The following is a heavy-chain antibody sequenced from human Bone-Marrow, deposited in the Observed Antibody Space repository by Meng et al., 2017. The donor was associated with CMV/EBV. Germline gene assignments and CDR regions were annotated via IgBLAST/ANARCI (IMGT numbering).Heavy chain of an antibody. D-gene: IGHD5-18*01. Sequence: SEKVSCKASGGTFSSYAISWVRQAPGQGLEWMGGIIPIFGTANYAQKFQGRVTITTDESTSTAYMELSSLRSEDTAVYYCARLGRFAMAHDDAFDIWGQGTMVTVSS. CDR1: GGTFSSYA. J-gene: IGHJ3*02. V-gene: IGHV1-69*05. CDR3: ARLGRFAMAHDDAFDI. CDR2: IIPIFGTA.